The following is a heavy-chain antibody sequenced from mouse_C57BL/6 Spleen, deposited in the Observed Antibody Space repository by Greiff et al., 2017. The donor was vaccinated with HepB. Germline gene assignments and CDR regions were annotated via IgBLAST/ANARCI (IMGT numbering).Heavy chain of an antibody. CDR2: INPSTGGT. Sequence: VQMKEYGPYLLKARASLNTTDKASGYSCTGYYMNWVKQSPEKSLEWIGEINPSTGGTTYNQKFKAKATLTVDKSSSTAYMQLKSLTSEDSAVYYCARGRGYDGGYFDYWGQGTTLTVSS. CDR1: GYSCTGYY. J-gene: IGHJ2*01. D-gene: IGHD2-2*01. V-gene: IGHV1-42*01. CDR3: ARGRGYDGGYFDY.